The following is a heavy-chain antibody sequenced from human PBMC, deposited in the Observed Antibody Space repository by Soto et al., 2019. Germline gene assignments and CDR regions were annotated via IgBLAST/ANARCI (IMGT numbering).Heavy chain of an antibody. Sequence: GGSLRLSCAASGFTFSSYAMSWVRQAPGKGLEWVSAISGSGGSTYYADSVKGRFTISRDNSKNTLDLQMNSLRAEDTAVYYCAKDPSLCSGGSCYSGFFYYFDYWGQGTLVTVSS. CDR2: ISGSGGST. CDR3: AKDPSLCSGGSCYSGFFYYFDY. CDR1: GFTFSSYA. D-gene: IGHD2-15*01. J-gene: IGHJ4*02. V-gene: IGHV3-23*01.